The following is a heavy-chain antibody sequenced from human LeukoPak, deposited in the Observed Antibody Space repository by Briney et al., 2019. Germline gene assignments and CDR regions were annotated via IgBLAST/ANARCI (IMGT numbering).Heavy chain of an antibody. J-gene: IGHJ4*02. D-gene: IGHD1-26*01. V-gene: IGHV3-48*03. CDR1: GFTFNSYG. Sequence: GGSLRLSCAASGFTFNSYGMNWVRQAPGKGLEWVSYINSGGSAIYYADSVKGGFTISRDNAKNSLYLQMNSLRADDTAVYYCARGGSYVHYWGQGTLVTVSS. CDR3: ARGGSYVHY. CDR2: INSGGSAI.